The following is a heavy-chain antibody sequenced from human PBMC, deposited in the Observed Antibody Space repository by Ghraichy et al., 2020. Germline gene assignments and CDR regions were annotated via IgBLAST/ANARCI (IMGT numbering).Heavy chain of an antibody. V-gene: IGHV4-34*01. CDR3: ARDIVVVPYWFDP. D-gene: IGHD2-2*01. Sequence: SETLSLTCAVYGGSFSGYYWSWIRQPPGKGLEWIGEINHSGSTNYNPSLKSRVTISVDTSKNQFSLKLSSVTAADTAVYYCARDIVVVPYWFDPWGQGTLVTVSS. CDR1: GGSFSGYY. CDR2: INHSGST. J-gene: IGHJ5*02.